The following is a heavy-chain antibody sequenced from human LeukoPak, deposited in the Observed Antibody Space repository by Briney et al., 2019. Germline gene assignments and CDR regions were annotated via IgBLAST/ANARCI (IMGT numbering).Heavy chain of an antibody. J-gene: IGHJ4*02. CDR3: ARDHEYSGSYPDY. V-gene: IGHV1-69*04. CDR2: IIPILGIA. CDR1: GGTFSSYA. D-gene: IGHD1-26*01. Sequence: ASVKVSCKASGGTFSSYAISWVRQAPGQGLEWMGRIIPILGIANYAQKFQGRVTITADKSTSTAYMELSSLRSEDTAVYFCARDHEYSGSYPDYWGQGTLVTVSS.